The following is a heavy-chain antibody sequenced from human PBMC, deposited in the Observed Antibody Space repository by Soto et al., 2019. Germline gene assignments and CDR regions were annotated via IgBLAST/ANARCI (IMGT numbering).Heavy chain of an antibody. J-gene: IGHJ4*02. V-gene: IGHV3-73*02. Sequence: EVQLVESGGGLVQPGGSLKLSCAASGFTFSGSTIHWVRQTSGKGLEWVGRIPSKTNTYATAYAASVKGRFTISRDDSKNTAYLQMHSLKTEDTAVYYCTRQQHDVAVASAIDGWGQGTLVTVSS. CDR1: GFTFSGST. CDR2: IPSKTNTYAT. D-gene: IGHD6-19*01. CDR3: TRQQHDVAVASAIDG.